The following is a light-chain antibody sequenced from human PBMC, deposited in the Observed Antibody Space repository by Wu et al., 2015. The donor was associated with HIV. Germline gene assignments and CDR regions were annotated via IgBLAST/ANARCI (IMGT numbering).Light chain of an antibody. CDR3: HQYHSNPVT. CDR1: QSISAW. J-gene: IGKJ1*01. CDR2: KAS. Sequence: DIQMTQSPSTLSASVGDRVTITCRASQSISAWLAWYQQKPGKAPKLLIYKASSLERGFPSRFSGSGSGTGFTLTISSLQPDDFATYYCHQYHSNPVTFGQGTKIDIK. V-gene: IGKV1-5*03.